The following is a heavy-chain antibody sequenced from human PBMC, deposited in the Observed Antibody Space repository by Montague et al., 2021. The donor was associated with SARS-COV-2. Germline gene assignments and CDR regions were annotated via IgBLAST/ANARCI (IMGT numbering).Heavy chain of an antibody. Sequence: SETLSLTCSVSGYSFSSGYYWGWIRQPPGKGLEWIGNIYHSGGTYYSPSLKSRVTVSVDASKNQFSLRLSSVTAADTAVYYCARWYYGSGSYPHWGQGTLVTVSS. CDR2: IYHSGGT. CDR1: GYSFSSGYY. D-gene: IGHD3-10*01. CDR3: ARWYYGSGSYPH. J-gene: IGHJ4*02. V-gene: IGHV4-38-2*01.